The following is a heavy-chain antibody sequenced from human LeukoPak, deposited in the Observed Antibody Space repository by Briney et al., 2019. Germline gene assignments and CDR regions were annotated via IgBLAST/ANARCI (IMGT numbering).Heavy chain of an antibody. CDR1: GFTFTNNW. CDR2: IYLGDSDV. D-gene: IGHD6-19*01. CDR3: ARHPSSYSGWPLDY. Sequence: GESLKISCKGFGFTFTNNWIGWVRQKPGKGLEWMGIIYLGDSDVRYSPSFQGQVTISADKSTTTAYLQWSSLKASDTAMYYCARHPSSYSGWPLDYWGQGTLVTVSS. V-gene: IGHV5-51*01. J-gene: IGHJ4*02.